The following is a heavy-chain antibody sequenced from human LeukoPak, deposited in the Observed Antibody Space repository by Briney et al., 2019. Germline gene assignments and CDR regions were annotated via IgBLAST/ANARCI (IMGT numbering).Heavy chain of an antibody. Sequence: SETLSLTCTVSGGSISSSSYYWGWIRQPPGKGLEWIGSIYYSGSTYYNPSLKSRVTISVDTSKNQFSLELSSVTAADTAVYYCARPRRHYYGSRGDDWFDPWGQGTLVTVSS. CDR2: IYYSGST. CDR3: ARPRRHYYGSRGDDWFDP. V-gene: IGHV4-39*01. CDR1: GGSISSSSYY. D-gene: IGHD3-10*01. J-gene: IGHJ5*02.